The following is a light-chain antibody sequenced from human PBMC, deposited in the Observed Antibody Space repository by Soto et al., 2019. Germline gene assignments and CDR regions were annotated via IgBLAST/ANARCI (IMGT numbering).Light chain of an antibody. V-gene: IGKV3-15*01. J-gene: IGKJ4*01. CDR1: QSVSSN. CDR2: GVS. CDR3: QQYNNWPRG. Sequence: EIVMTQSPATLSVSPGERATLSCRASQSVSSNLAWYQQKPGQAPRLLIYGVSTRATGIPARFSGSGSGTEFTLTISSLQSEDFAVYYCQQYNNWPRGFGGGTKVEIK.